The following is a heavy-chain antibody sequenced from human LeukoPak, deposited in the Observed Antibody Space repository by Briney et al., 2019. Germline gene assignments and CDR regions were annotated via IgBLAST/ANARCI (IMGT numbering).Heavy chain of an antibody. CDR1: GGSISSYY. J-gene: IGHJ4*02. D-gene: IGHD6-13*01. V-gene: IGHV4-59*01. Sequence: PSETLSLTCTVSGGSISSYYWSWIRQPPGKGLEWIGYIYYSGSTKYNPSLKSRVTISVDTSKNQFSLKLSSVTAADTAVYYCARISSSWCPYYFDYWGQGTLVTVSS. CDR2: IYYSGST. CDR3: ARISSSWCPYYFDY.